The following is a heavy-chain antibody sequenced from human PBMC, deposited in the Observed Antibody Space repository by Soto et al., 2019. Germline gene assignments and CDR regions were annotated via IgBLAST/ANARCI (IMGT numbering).Heavy chain of an antibody. V-gene: IGHV1-18*03. J-gene: IGHJ5*02. D-gene: IGHD1-26*01. CDR3: ARLISGSYYAYNWFDP. CDR1: GYTFTSYG. Sequence: ASVKVSCKASGYTFTSYGISWVRQAPGQGLEWMGWISAYNGNTNYAQKLQGRVTMTTDTSTSTAYMELRSLRSDDMAVYYCARLISGSYYAYNWFDPWGQGTLVTVSS. CDR2: ISAYNGNT.